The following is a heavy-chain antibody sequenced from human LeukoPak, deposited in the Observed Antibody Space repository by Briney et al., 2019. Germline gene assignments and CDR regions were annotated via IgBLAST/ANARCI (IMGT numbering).Heavy chain of an antibody. J-gene: IGHJ3*02. Sequence: ASVKVSCKASGGTFSSYAISWVRQAPGQGLEWMGRIIPILGIANYAQKFQGRVTITADKSTSTAYMELSSLRSEDTAVYYCARDSRYFDWLKDAFDIWGQGTMVTVSS. CDR3: ARDSRYFDWLKDAFDI. V-gene: IGHV1-69*04. CDR1: GGTFSSYA. CDR2: IIPILGIA. D-gene: IGHD3-9*01.